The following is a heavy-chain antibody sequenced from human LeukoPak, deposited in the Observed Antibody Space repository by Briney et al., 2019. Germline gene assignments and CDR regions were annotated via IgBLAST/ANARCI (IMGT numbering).Heavy chain of an antibody. J-gene: IGHJ5*02. CDR3: AKVVSSGWYVGDNWFDP. V-gene: IGHV3-30*02. CDR1: GFTFSSYG. Sequence: PGGSLRLSCAASGFTFSSYGMHWVRQAPGKGLEWVAFIRYDGGNKYYADSVKGRFTISRDNSKNTLYLQMNSLRAEDTAVYYCAKVVSSGWYVGDNWFDPWGQGTLVTVSS. D-gene: IGHD6-19*01. CDR2: IRYDGGNK.